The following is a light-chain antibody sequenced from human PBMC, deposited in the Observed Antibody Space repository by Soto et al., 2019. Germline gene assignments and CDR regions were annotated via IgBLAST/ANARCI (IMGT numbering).Light chain of an antibody. CDR2: EVC. J-gene: IGKJ4*01. Sequence: DVVMTQSPLSLPVTLGQPASISCRSSQSLVYSDGNTYLNWFQQRPGQSPRRLIYEVCNRDDGVPDRFSGSESGTDFTHKLSGEEAEDIRVYYCLLGTLWPLTCGGGTK. CDR1: QSLVYSDGNTY. V-gene: IGKV2-30*01. CDR3: LLGTLWPLT.